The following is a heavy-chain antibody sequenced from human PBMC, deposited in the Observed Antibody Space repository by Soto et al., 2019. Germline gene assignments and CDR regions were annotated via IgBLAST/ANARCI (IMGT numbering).Heavy chain of an antibody. D-gene: IGHD5-12*01. Sequence: SETLSLTCAVYGGSFSGYYWSWIRQPPGKGLEWIGEINHSGSTNYNPSLKSRVTISVDTSKNQFSLKLSSVTAADTAVYYCARGRWLQFRGQGTLVTVSS. J-gene: IGHJ4*02. CDR3: ARGRWLQF. V-gene: IGHV4-34*01. CDR2: INHSGST. CDR1: GGSFSGYY.